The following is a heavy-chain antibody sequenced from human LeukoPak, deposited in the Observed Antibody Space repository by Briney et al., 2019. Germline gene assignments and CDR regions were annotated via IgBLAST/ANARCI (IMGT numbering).Heavy chain of an antibody. Sequence: TGGSLRLSCAASGFTFSNYAMSWVRQAPGKGLEWVSGIRGSGGTTDYADSVKGRFTISRDNSKNTLYLQMNSLRAEDTAVYYCAKDPHYDSSGYSFDPWGQGTLVNVSS. D-gene: IGHD3-22*01. CDR3: AKDPHYDSSGYSFDP. CDR2: IRGSGGTT. CDR1: GFTFSNYA. J-gene: IGHJ5*02. V-gene: IGHV3-23*01.